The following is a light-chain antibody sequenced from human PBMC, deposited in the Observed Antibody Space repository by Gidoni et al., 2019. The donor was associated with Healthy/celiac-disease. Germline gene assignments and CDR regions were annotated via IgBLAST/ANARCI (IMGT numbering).Light chain of an antibody. J-gene: IGKJ1*01. CDR3: QQYGSSPLT. Sequence: EIVLTQSPGTLSLSPEERATLSCRASQSVSSSYLAWYQQKPGQAPRLLIYGASSRATGIPDRFSGSGSGTDFTLTISRLEPEDFAVYYCQQYGSSPLTFXQXTKVXIK. CDR2: GAS. V-gene: IGKV3-20*01. CDR1: QSVSSSY.